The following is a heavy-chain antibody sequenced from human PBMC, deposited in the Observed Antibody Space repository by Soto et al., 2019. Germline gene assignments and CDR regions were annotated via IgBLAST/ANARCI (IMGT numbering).Heavy chain of an antibody. Sequence: GASVKVSCKASGGTFSSYSISWVRQAPGQGLEWMGGIIPIVGTANYAQKFQGRVTITADESTSTAYMELSSLRSEDTAMYYCAREMVRGYYYYGMDVWGQGTTVTVSS. CDR1: GGTFSSYS. V-gene: IGHV1-69*13. CDR3: AREMVRGYYYYGMDV. CDR2: IIPIVGTA. J-gene: IGHJ6*02. D-gene: IGHD3-10*01.